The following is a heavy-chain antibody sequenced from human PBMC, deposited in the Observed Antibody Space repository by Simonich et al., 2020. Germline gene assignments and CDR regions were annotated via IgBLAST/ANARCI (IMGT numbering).Heavy chain of an antibody. D-gene: IGHD7-27*01. Sequence: QVQLVQSGAEVKKPGASVKVSCKASGYTFTGHFMHWVRQAPGHGLEWMGWINPNSGGTNDAQKFQGRVTMTRETSISTAYMELSRLRSDDTAVYYCARGALTGDYYYMDVWGKGTTVTVSS. V-gene: IGHV1-2*02. CDR1: GYTFTGHF. CDR3: ARGALTGDYYYMDV. CDR2: INPNSGGT. J-gene: IGHJ6*03.